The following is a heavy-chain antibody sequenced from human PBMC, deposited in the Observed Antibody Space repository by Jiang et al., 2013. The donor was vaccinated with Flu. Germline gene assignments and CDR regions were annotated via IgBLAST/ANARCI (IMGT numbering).Heavy chain of an antibody. CDR3: ARLPPGRSSSGYGYYFDY. V-gene: IGHV4-34*01. J-gene: IGHJ4*02. Sequence: LLKPSETLSLTCAVYGESYHQYYWTWIRQPPGKGLEWVGEINYRGSTNYSPSLESRVTISLDTSKNQFSLRLNSVTDADTAVYYCARLPPGRSSSGYGYYFDYWGQGTLVTVSS. CDR1: GESYHQYY. D-gene: IGHD3-22*01. CDR2: INYRGST.